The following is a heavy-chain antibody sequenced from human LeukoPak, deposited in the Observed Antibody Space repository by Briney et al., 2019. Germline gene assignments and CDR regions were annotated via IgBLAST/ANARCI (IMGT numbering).Heavy chain of an antibody. CDR3: ARDQRGTIGY. D-gene: IGHD4/OR15-4a*01. Sequence: KPSETLSLTCAVSGGSFSGYYWSWIRQPPGKGLEWIGEINHTGSTNYNPSLKSRVTISVDTSKNQFSLKLNSVTAADTAVYYCARDQRGTIGYWGQGTLVTVSS. CDR1: GGSFSGYY. J-gene: IGHJ4*02. V-gene: IGHV4-34*01. CDR2: INHTGST.